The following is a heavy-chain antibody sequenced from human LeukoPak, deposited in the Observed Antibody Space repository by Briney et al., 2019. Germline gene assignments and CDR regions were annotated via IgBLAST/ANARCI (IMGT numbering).Heavy chain of an antibody. CDR2: IIPIFGTA. CDR1: GGTFSSYA. CDR3: ARDACSNPCIISGYYYMDV. V-gene: IGHV1-69*05. Sequence: SVKVSCKASGGTFSSYAISWVRQAPGQGLEWMGGIIPIFGTANYAQKFQGRVTITTDESTSTAYMELSSLRSEDTAVYYCARDACSNPCIISGYYYMDVSGKGTTVTVSS. D-gene: IGHD1-14*01. J-gene: IGHJ6*03.